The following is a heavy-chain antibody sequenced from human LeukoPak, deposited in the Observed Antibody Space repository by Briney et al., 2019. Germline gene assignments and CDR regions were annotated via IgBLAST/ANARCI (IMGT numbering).Heavy chain of an antibody. V-gene: IGHV4-4*02. D-gene: IGHD2-15*01. CDR2: IYHSGST. CDR1: GGSISSSNW. J-gene: IGHJ4*02. Sequence: SETLSLTCAVSGGSISSSNWWSWVRQPPGKGLEWIGEIYHSGSTNYNPSLKSRVTISVDKSKNQFSLKLSSVTAADTAVYYCASRYCSGGSCYRGFDYWGQGTLVTVSS. CDR3: ASRYCSGGSCYRGFDY.